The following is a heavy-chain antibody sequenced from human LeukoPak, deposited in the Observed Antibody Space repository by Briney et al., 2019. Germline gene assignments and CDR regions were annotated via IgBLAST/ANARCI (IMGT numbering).Heavy chain of an antibody. Sequence: GGSLRLSCAASGFTFDDYAMHWVRQAPGKGLEWVSLISWNSGSIGYADSVKGRFTISRDNAKNSLYLQMNSLRAEDTALYYCAKGYSSSSWYFYGLDFWGQGTLVTVSS. D-gene: IGHD6-13*01. CDR1: GFTFDDYA. J-gene: IGHJ4*02. V-gene: IGHV3-9*01. CDR3: AKGYSSSSWYFYGLDF. CDR2: ISWNSGSI.